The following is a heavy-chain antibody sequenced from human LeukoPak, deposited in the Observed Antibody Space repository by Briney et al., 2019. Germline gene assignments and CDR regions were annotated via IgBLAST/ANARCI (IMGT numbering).Heavy chain of an antibody. CDR1: GGTFSSYT. D-gene: IGHD2-2*02. CDR3: ARVLTAAISGWFDP. V-gene: IGHV1-69*02. J-gene: IGHJ5*02. Sequence: ASVKVSCKASGGTFSSYTISWVRRAPGQGLEWMGRIIPILGIANYAQKFQGRVTITADKSTSTAYMELSSLRSEDTAVYYCARVLTAAISGWFDPRGQGTLVTVSS. CDR2: IIPILGIA.